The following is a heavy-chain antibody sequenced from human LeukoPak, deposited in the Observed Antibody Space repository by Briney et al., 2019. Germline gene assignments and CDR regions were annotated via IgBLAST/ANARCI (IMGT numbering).Heavy chain of an antibody. CDR2: IYTSGST. CDR3: ASDLRDIVVVPAATRYYYYMDV. J-gene: IGHJ6*03. CDR1: GGSISSYY. Sequence: SETLSLASTVSGGSISSYYWSWIRQPAGKGLEWIGRIYTSGSTNYNPSLKSRVTMSVDTSKNQFSLKLSSVTAADTAVYYCASDLRDIVVVPAATRYYYYMDVWGKGTTVTVSS. D-gene: IGHD2-2*01. V-gene: IGHV4-4*07.